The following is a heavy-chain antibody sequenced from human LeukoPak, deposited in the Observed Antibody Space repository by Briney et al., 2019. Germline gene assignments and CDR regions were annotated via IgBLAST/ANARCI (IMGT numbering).Heavy chain of an antibody. J-gene: IGHJ4*02. CDR1: GFTFSSYA. CDR3: ARNYYDSSGYFFFSRGYYFDY. D-gene: IGHD3-22*01. CDR2: ISYDGSNK. Sequence: GGSLRLSCAASGFTFSSYAMHWVRQAPGKGLEWVAVISYDGSNKYYADSVKGRFTISRDNSKNTLYLQMNSLRAEDTAVYYCARNYYDSSGYFFFSRGYYFDYWGQGTLVTVSS. V-gene: IGHV3-30*04.